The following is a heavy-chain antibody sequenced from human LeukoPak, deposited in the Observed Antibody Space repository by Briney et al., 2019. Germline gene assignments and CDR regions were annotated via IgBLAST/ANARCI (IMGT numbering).Heavy chain of an antibody. CDR2: MNPTSGDA. Sequence: ASVKVSCKASGYKFSSYDINWVRQVSGQGLQWMGWMNPTSGDAGYAQNFQGRITLTKNASITTAYMELSSLKSEDTAVYFCARRYYESSGYFNFDSWGQGTLVTVSS. CDR1: GYKFSSYD. J-gene: IGHJ5*01. CDR3: ARRYYESSGYFNFDS. V-gene: IGHV1-8*02. D-gene: IGHD3-22*01.